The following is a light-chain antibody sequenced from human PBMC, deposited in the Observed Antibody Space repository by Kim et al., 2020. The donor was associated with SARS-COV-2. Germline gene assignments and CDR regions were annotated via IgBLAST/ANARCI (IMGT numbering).Light chain of an antibody. J-gene: IGKJ4*01. CDR1: QSLVHSDGNTY. CDR3: MQGTQLT. V-gene: IGKV2-30*02. CDR2: KVS. Sequence: DVVMTQSPLSLPVTLGQPASISCRSSQSLVHSDGNTYLNWFHQRPGQSPRRLIYKVSNRDSGVPDRFSGSGSGTDFTLKISRVEAEDVGVYYCMQGTQLTFGGGTKLEI.